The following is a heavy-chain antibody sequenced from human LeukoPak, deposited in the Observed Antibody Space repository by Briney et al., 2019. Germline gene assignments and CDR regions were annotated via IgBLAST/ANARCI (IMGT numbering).Heavy chain of an antibody. CDR3: ASGRYFDWYPYYFDS. J-gene: IGHJ4*02. CDR2: IYYSEST. D-gene: IGHD3-9*01. Sequence: SQTLSLTCTVSGGSISSGAYYWSWIRQPPGKGLEWIGSIYYSESTYYNPSLNSRVTISVDTSKNQVSLRLTSVTAADTAVYYCASGRYFDWYPYYFDSWGQRTLVTVSS. CDR1: GGSISSGAYY. V-gene: IGHV4-30-4*01.